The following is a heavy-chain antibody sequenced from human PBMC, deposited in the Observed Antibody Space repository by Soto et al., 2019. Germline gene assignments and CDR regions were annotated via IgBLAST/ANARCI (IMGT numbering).Heavy chain of an antibody. D-gene: IGHD4-17*01. CDR3: ATGLTTVTTGVYYYYYYMDV. J-gene: IGHJ6*03. CDR2: FDPEDGET. Sequence: ASVKVSCKXSGYTLTELSMHWVRQAPGKGLEWMGGFDPEDGETIYAQKFQGRVTMTEDTSTDTAYMELSSLRSEDTAVYYCATGLTTVTTGVYYYYYYMDVWGKGTTVTVSS. V-gene: IGHV1-24*01. CDR1: GYTLTELS.